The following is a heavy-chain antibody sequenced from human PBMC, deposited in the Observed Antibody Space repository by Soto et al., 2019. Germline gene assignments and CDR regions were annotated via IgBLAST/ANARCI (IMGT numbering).Heavy chain of an antibody. D-gene: IGHD4-17*01. CDR2: IYYSGST. CDR3: ARAYGDYFYYYYGMDV. CDR1: GGSSSSYY. V-gene: IGHV4-59*01. J-gene: IGHJ6*02. Sequence: PSETLSLTCTFSGGSSSSYYWSLIRQPPGKGLEWIGYIYYSGSTNYNPSLKSRVTISVDTSKNQFSLTLSSVTAADTAVYYCARAYGDYFYYYYGMDVWGQGTTVTVSS.